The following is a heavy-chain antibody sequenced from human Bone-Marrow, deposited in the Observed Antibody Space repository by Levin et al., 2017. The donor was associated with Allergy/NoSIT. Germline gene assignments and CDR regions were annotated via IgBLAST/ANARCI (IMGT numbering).Heavy chain of an antibody. D-gene: IGHD4-23*01. J-gene: IGHJ3*02. V-gene: IGHV3-30-3*01. CDR1: GFTFSTYT. CDR2: ISYHGTNK. Sequence: PGGSLRLSCAASGFTFSTYTMHWVRQAPGEGLEWVSIISYHGTNKKYADSVKGRFSISRDNSKNTMYLQMDNLRPEDTAVYYCARDAGHWELLGGGSLDIWGQGTVVTVSS. CDR3: ARDAGHWELLGGGSLDI.